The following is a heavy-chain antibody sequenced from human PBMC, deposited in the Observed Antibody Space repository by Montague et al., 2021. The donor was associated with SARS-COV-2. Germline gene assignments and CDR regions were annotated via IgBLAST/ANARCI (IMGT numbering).Heavy chain of an antibody. V-gene: IGHV4-39*07. CDR2: IDYSGST. Sequence: ETLSLTCTVAGGSISSSSYDWGWIRQPPGKGLGWIGGIDYSGSTYYXXXLKSRVTISVDTSKNQFSLKLSSVTAADTAVYYCARVGRQQLVRLSGMDVWGQGTTVTVSS. CDR1: GGSISSSSYD. CDR3: ARVGRQQLVRLSGMDV. J-gene: IGHJ6*02. D-gene: IGHD6-13*01.